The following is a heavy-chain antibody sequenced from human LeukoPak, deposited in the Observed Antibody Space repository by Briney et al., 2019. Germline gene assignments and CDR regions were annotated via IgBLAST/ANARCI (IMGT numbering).Heavy chain of an antibody. D-gene: IGHD4/OR15-4a*01. CDR1: GFTFSSYP. V-gene: IGHV4-34*01. J-gene: IGHJ4*02. CDR2: INHGGST. Sequence: GSLRLSCAASGFTFSSYPMSWVRQSPGKGLEWIGEINHGGSTNYNPSLKSRVTMSVDTSKNHFSLKLSSVTAADTAVYFCAREGRMSMGIEYWGQGTLVTVSS. CDR3: AREGRMSMGIEY.